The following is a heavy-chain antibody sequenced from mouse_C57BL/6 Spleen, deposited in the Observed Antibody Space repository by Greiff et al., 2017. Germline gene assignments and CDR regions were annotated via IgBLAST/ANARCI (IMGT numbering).Heavy chain of an antibody. V-gene: IGHV1-52*01. J-gene: IGHJ2*01. CDR1: GYTFTSYW. CDR2: IDPSDSET. CDR3: ASRDYDSSHYFDY. Sequence: QVQLQQPGAELVRPGSSVKLSCKASGYTFTSYWMHWVKQRPIQGLAWIGNIDPSDSETHYNQKFKDKATLTVDKSSRTAYMQLSRLTSEDSAVYCCASRDYDSSHYFDYWGQGTTLTGSS. D-gene: IGHD1-1*01.